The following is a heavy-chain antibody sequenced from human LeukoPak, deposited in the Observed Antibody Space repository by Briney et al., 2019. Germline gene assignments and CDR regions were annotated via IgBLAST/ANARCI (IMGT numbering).Heavy chain of an antibody. CDR1: VGSISSGNYY. CDR3: ARDWGIAAATPYYFDH. Sequence: SQTLSLTCTVSVGSISSGNYYYSWIRQSAGKGMEWIGNIYMSGSTRYNPSLMSRVAMSVDTSKNQFSLKISSATAADTAVYFCARDWGIAAATPYYFDHWGQGILVTVSS. J-gene: IGHJ4*02. V-gene: IGHV4-61*09. CDR2: IYMSGST. D-gene: IGHD6-13*01.